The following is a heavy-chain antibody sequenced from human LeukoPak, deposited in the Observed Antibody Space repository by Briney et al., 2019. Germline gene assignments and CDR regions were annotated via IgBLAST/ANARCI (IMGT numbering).Heavy chain of an antibody. D-gene: IGHD4-17*01. V-gene: IGHV3-64*01. CDR1: GFTFSSYA. CDR2: ISSNGGST. J-gene: IGHJ2*01. CDR3: ARDGLSSGDYYWWYFDL. Sequence: GGSLRLSCAASGFTFSSYAMHWVRQAPGKGLEYVSAISSNGGSTYYANSVKGRFTISRDNSKNTLYLQMGSLRAEDMAVYYCARDGLSSGDYYWWYFDLWGRGTLVTVSS.